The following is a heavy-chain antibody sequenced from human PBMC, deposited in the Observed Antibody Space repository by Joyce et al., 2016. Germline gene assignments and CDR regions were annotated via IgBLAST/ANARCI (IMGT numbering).Heavy chain of an antibody. CDR2: IYYRGST. CDR3: ARALAVIPNFAY. CDR1: GGSISSGAYY. D-gene: IGHD2-21*01. J-gene: IGHJ4*02. V-gene: IGHV4-30-4*01. Sequence: QVQLQESGPGLVKPSQTLSLTCTVSGGSISSGAYYWSWIRQPPGKGLEWIGYIYYRGSTYYNPSLKSRVTISIDTSKDQFSLELTSVTAADTAVYYCARALAVIPNFAYWGQGILVTVSS.